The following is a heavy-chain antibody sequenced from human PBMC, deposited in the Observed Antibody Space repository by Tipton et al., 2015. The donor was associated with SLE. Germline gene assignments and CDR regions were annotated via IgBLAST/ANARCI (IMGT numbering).Heavy chain of an antibody. J-gene: IGHJ6*02. V-gene: IGHV4-34*01. CDR1: GGSISSHY. CDR3: ARGMSYYGMDV. CDR2: INHSGST. Sequence: TLSLTCTVSGGSISSHYWSWIRQPPGKGLEWIGEINHSGSTNYNPSLKSRVTISVDTPKNQSSLNLSSVTAADTAVYYCARGMSYYGMDVWGQGTTVTVSS.